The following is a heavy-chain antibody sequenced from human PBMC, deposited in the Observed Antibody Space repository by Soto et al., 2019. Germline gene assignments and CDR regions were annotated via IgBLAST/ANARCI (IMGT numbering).Heavy chain of an antibody. V-gene: IGHV3-30-3*01. Sequence: PGGSMRLSCAVSGFTFSSYAMHWVRQAQGKGLEWVAVISYDGSNKYYADSVKGRFNISRDNSKNTLYLQMNSLRADDTAVYYCARDQVRVALNWFDPWGQGTLVTVS. CDR2: ISYDGSNK. CDR1: GFTFSSYA. CDR3: ARDQVRVALNWFDP. J-gene: IGHJ5*02. D-gene: IGHD2-15*01.